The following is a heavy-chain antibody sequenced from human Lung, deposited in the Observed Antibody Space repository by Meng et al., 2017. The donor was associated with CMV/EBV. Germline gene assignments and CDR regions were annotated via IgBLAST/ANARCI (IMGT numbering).Heavy chain of an antibody. CDR3: ARVECSSTSRHLLDGWFDP. CDR1: GYTFTGYY. D-gene: IGHD2-2*01. Sequence: ASVXVSXXASGYTFTGYYMHWVRQAPGQGLEWMGWINPNSGGTNYAQKFQGRVTMTRETSISTAYMGLSRLRSDDTAVYYCARVECSSTSRHLLDGWFDPWGQGXLVTVSS. J-gene: IGHJ5*02. V-gene: IGHV1-2*02. CDR2: INPNSGGT.